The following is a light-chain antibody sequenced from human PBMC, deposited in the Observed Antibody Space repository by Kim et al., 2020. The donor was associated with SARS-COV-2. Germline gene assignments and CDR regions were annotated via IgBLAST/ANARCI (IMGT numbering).Light chain of an antibody. J-gene: IGKJ1*01. Sequence: ASVGDRVTFTCRASQRISSWLAWYQQKPGKAPKLLIYDVFRLQSGVPSRFSGRGSGTEFTLTISSLQPDDLATYFGQQYDLYPWTFGQGTKVDIK. CDR3: QQYDLYPWT. V-gene: IGKV1-5*01. CDR2: DVF. CDR1: QRISSW.